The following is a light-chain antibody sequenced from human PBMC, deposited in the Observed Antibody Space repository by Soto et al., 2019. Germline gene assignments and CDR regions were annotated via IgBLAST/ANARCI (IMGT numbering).Light chain of an antibody. Sequence: QSALTQPASVSGSPGQSITISCTGTSSDVGSYNLVSWYQQHPGKAPKLMIYEGSKRPSGVSNRFSGSKSDNTASLTISGLQAEDEADYYCCSYAGSSTIFGGGTKLTVL. CDR2: EGS. J-gene: IGLJ2*01. CDR1: SSDVGSYNL. CDR3: CSYAGSSTI. V-gene: IGLV2-23*01.